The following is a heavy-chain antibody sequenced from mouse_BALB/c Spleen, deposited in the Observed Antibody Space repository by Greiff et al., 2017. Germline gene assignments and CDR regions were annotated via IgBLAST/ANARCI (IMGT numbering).Heavy chain of an antibody. CDR2: ISSGGSYT. CDR3: AREGDYGNQPGAMDY. Sequence: EVKLMESGGGLVKPGGSLKLSCAASGFTFSSYAMSWVRQSPEKRLEWVAEISSGGSYTYYPDTVTGRFTISRDNAKNTLYLEMSSLRSEDTAMYYCAREGDYGNQPGAMDYWGQGTSVTVSS. J-gene: IGHJ4*01. V-gene: IGHV5-9-4*01. CDR1: GFTFSSYA. D-gene: IGHD2-1*01.